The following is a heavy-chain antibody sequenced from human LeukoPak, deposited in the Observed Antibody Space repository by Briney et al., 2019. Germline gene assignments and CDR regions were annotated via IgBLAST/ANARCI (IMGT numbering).Heavy chain of an antibody. V-gene: IGHV3-23*01. CDR3: AKGGVFEGFDI. CDR1: GFTFSSYA. D-gene: IGHD3-9*01. CDR2: ISGSGGST. Sequence: GGSLRLSCAASGFTFSSYAMSSGRQAPGKGLEWVSAISGSGGSTYYADSVRGRFTISRDNSKNTLYLQMNSLRAEDTAVYYCAKGGVFEGFDIWGQGTMVTVSS. J-gene: IGHJ3*02.